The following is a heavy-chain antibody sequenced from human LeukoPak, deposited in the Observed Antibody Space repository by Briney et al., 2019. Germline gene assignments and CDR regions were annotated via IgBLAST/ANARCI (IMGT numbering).Heavy chain of an antibody. D-gene: IGHD6-19*01. CDR2: ISYDGSNK. V-gene: IGHV3-30*18. CDR1: GFTFSSYG. CDR3: AKDHSSGWTEYFQH. Sequence: SGGSLRLSCAASGFTFSSYGMHWVRQAPGKGLEWVAVISYDGSNKYYADSVKGRFTISRDNSKNTLYLQMNSLRAEDTAVYYCAKDHSSGWTEYFQHWGQGTLVTVSS. J-gene: IGHJ1*01.